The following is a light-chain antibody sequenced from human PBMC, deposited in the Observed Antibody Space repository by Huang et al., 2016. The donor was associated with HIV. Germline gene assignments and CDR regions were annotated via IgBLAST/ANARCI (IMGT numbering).Light chain of an antibody. Sequence: DIQMTQAPSSLSASVGDRVTITCQASQDITNYLNWYKLKPGKAPTLLIYDTSNLERGVPSRFSGSGSGTDFTFTISTLQPEDIATYYCQQYDHLPVTFGGGTKVEIK. CDR1: QDITNY. CDR2: DTS. J-gene: IGKJ4*01. V-gene: IGKV1-33*01. CDR3: QQYDHLPVT.